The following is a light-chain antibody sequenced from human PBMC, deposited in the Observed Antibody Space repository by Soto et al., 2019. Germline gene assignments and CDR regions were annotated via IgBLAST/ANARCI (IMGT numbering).Light chain of an antibody. CDR3: QSFDSSMSGGVI. Sequence: QSVLTQPPSVSGAPGKRVTISCSGSSSNIWAGYHVNWYRQLPGTAPKLLIYNDNNRPSGVPDRFSGSKSGTSASLAITGLQADDEADYYCQSFDSSMSGGVIFGGGTKLTVL. CDR2: NDN. J-gene: IGLJ2*01. CDR1: SSNIWAGYH. V-gene: IGLV1-40*01.